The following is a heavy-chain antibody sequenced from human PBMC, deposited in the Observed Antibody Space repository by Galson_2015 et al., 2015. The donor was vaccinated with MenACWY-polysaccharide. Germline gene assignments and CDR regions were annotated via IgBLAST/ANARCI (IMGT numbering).Heavy chain of an antibody. J-gene: IGHJ4*02. CDR1: GFTFSSYA. V-gene: IGHV3-23*01. CDR3: AKGYSSGWTPWDYFDY. D-gene: IGHD6-19*01. Sequence: LRLSCAASGFTFSSYAMSWVRQAPGKGLEWVSAISGSGGSTYYADSVKGRFTISRDNSKNTLYLQMNSLRAEDTAVYYCAKGYSSGWTPWDYFDYWGQGTLVTVSS. CDR2: ISGSGGST.